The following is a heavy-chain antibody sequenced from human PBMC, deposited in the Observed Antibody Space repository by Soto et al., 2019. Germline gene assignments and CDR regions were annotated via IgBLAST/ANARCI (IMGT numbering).Heavy chain of an antibody. V-gene: IGHV3-33*01. CDR1: GFTFNTYG. Sequence: QVQLVESGGGAVQPGRSLRLSCAASGFTFNTYGMHWVRQAPGKGLEWVAVIWYDGSNEFCADSVKGRFTISRDNSKNTLYLQMNSLRDEDTAIYYCARDHGTTWYGPIDYWGQGTLGTVSS. D-gene: IGHD6-13*01. CDR2: IWYDGSNE. CDR3: ARDHGTTWYGPIDY. J-gene: IGHJ4*02.